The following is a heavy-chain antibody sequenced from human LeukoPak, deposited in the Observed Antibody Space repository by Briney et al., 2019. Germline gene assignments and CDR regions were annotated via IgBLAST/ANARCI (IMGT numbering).Heavy chain of an antibody. Sequence: GASVKVSCKASGYTFTSYGISWVRQAPGQGLEWMGWISAYNGNTNYAQKPQGRVTMTTDTSTSTAYMELRSLRSDDTAVYYCARVCSSSWSRLYNWFDPWGQGTLVTVSS. CDR1: GYTFTSYG. V-gene: IGHV1-18*01. D-gene: IGHD6-13*01. CDR3: ARVCSSSWSRLYNWFDP. J-gene: IGHJ5*02. CDR2: ISAYNGNT.